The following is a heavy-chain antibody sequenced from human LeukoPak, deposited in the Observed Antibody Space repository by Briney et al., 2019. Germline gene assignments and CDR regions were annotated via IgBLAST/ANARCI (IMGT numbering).Heavy chain of an antibody. V-gene: IGHV3-23*01. CDR1: GFTFSSYA. CDR3: AKDLPGLEWFGE. J-gene: IGHJ4*02. D-gene: IGHD3-10*01. CDR2: ISDSGGAT. Sequence: PGGSLRLSCAASGFTFSSYAMSWVCQAPGKGLEWVSAISDSGGATYYADSVKGRFTISRDNSKNTLFLQMTSLRADDTAVYYCAKDLPGLEWFGEWGQGILVTVSS.